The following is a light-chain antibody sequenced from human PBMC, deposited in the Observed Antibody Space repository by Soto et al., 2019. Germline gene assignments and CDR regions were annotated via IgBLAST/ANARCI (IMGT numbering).Light chain of an antibody. Sequence: ESVLTQSPGTLSLSPGERATLSCRATQSVTNNYFAWYQQKPGQSPRLLIYGVSSRAADIPDRFSGSGSGTEFTLTISRLEPEDFVVYYCQQYSTLPHTFGQGTKLE. CDR1: QSVTNNY. CDR3: QQYSTLPHT. V-gene: IGKV3-20*01. J-gene: IGKJ2*01. CDR2: GVS.